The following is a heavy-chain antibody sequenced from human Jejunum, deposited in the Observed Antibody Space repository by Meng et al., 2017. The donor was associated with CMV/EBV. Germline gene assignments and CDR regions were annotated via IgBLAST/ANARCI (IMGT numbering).Heavy chain of an antibody. V-gene: IGHV6-1*01. J-gene: IGHJ4*02. CDR2: TQYRSNWYN. Sequence: WNWIRQSPSRGLEWLRMTQYRSNWYNDYAPSVRTRITISPDTSKNQFSLQLNSVTPEDTAVYYRARAGYSSIGYSSSWPPGDFDSWGQGTLGTVSS. D-gene: IGHD6-13*01. CDR3: ARAGYSSIGYSSSWPPGDFDS.